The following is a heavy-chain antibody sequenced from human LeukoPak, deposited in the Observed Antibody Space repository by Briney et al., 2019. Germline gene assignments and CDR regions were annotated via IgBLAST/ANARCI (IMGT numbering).Heavy chain of an antibody. V-gene: IGHV3-64*01. CDR1: GFTFSSYA. CDR3: ARAGYYGSGSYYFY. D-gene: IGHD3-10*01. J-gene: IGHJ4*02. Sequence: GGSLRLSCAASGFTFSSYAMHWVRQAPGKGLEYVSAISSNGGSTYYANSVKGRFTISRDNSKNTLYLQMGSLRAEDMAVYYCARAGYYGSGSYYFYWGQGTLVAVSS. CDR2: ISSNGGST.